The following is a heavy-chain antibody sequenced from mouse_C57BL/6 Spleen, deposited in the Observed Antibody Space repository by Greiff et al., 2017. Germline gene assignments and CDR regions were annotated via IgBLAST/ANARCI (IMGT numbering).Heavy chain of an antibody. V-gene: IGHV1-42*01. D-gene: IGHD3-2*02. J-gene: IGHJ3*01. CDR1: GYSFTGYY. CDR3: ARGAAQGTAWFAY. CDR2: INPSTGGT. Sequence: EVQLQESGPELVKPGASVTISCTASGYSFTGYYINWVQQSPEKSLEWIGEINPSTGGTTYNQKFTAKATLTVDKSSSTPYMQLKSRPPADATVYYCARGAAQGTAWFAYWGQGTLVTVSA.